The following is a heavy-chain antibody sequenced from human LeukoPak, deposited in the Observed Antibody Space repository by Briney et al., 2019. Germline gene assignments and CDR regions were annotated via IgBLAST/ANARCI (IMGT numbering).Heavy chain of an antibody. V-gene: IGHV4-59*01. CDR3: ARADGYNYAIDY. CDR2: IYYSGST. Sequence: SETLSLTCTASGGSISSYYWSWIRQPPGKGLEWVGYIYYSGSTNYNPSLKSRVTISVDTSKTQFSLKLSSVTAADTAVYYCARADGYNYAIDYWGQGTLVTVSS. D-gene: IGHD5-24*01. J-gene: IGHJ4*02. CDR1: GGSISSYY.